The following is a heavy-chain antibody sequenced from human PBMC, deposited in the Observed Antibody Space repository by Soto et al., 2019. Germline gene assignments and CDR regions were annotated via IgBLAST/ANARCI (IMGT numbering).Heavy chain of an antibody. Sequence: QVQLQESGPGLVKPSQTLSLTCTVSGGSISSGEYYWRWIRQPPGNGLAWIGYIYYSGSTYYNPSPKSRVTISVDTSKNQFSLKLSSVTAADTAVYYCARGYSGYDHWAQGTLVTVSS. CDR3: ARGYSGYDH. CDR2: IYYSGST. J-gene: IGHJ5*02. V-gene: IGHV4-30-4*01. CDR1: GGSISSGEYY. D-gene: IGHD5-12*01.